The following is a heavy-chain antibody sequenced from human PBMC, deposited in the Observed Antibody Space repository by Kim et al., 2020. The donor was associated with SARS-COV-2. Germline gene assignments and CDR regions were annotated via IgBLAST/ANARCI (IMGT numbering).Heavy chain of an antibody. CDR2: IVVGSGNT. J-gene: IGHJ6*02. CDR1: GFTFTSSA. CDR3: AADHGTTGHYYYYYGMDV. V-gene: IGHV1-58*02. D-gene: IGHD4-4*01. Sequence: SVKVSCKASGFTFTSSAMQWVRQARGQRLEWIGWIVVGSGNTNYAQKFQERVTITRDMSTSTAYMELSSLRSEDTAVYYCAADHGTTGHYYYYYGMDVWGQGTTVTVSS.